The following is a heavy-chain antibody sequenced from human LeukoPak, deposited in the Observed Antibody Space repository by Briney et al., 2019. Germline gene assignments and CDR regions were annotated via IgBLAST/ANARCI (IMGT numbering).Heavy chain of an antibody. CDR3: ARRGGENYGDYLLYYYYMDV. Sequence: GASVKVSCKASGYTFSSYGISWVRQAPGQGLEWMGWISAYNGDTHYAQKFQGRVTMTTDTSTSTAYMELRSLRSDDTAMFYCARRGGENYGDYLLYYYYMDVWGKGTTVTVSS. D-gene: IGHD4-17*01. CDR2: ISAYNGDT. J-gene: IGHJ6*03. CDR1: GYTFSSYG. V-gene: IGHV1-18*01.